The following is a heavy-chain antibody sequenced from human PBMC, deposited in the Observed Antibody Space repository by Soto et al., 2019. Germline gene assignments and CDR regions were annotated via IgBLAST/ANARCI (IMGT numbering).Heavy chain of an antibody. J-gene: IGHJ5*02. D-gene: IGHD6-19*01. Sequence: QVQLQESGPGLVKPSETLSLTCTVSGGSISSYYWSWIRQPPGKGLEWIGYIYYSGSTNYNRSLKSRLPISLDASTTQFAPTLSAVTAADTAVYYCAAGSGWYGPLGSWGQGTLVTVSS. CDR1: GGSISSYY. CDR2: IYYSGST. CDR3: AAGSGWYGPLGS. V-gene: IGHV4-59*01.